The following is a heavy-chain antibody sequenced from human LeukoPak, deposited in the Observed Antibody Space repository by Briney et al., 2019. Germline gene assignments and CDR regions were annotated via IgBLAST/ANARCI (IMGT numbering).Heavy chain of an antibody. Sequence: GGSLRLSCAASGFTFSYYSMNWVRQAPGKGLEWVSYISSSSSTIYYADSVKGRFTISRDNAKNSLYLQMNSLRAEDTAVYYCARYEQQLVRDYWGQGTLVTVSS. D-gene: IGHD6-13*01. J-gene: IGHJ4*02. CDR3: ARYEQQLVRDY. CDR2: ISSSSSTI. V-gene: IGHV3-48*04. CDR1: GFTFSYYS.